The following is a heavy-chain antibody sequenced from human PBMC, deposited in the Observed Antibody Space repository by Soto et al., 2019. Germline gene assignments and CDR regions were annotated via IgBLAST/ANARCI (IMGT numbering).Heavy chain of an antibody. CDR2: IDPSDSYT. CDR3: ARHSSQDRGPPLGMDV. D-gene: IGHD3-10*01. J-gene: IGHJ6*02. V-gene: IGHV5-10-1*01. CDR1: GYSFTSYW. Sequence: PGESLKISCKGSGYSFTSYWISWVRQMPGKGLEWMGRIDPSDSYTNYSPSFQGHVTISADKSISTAYLQWSSLKASDTAMYYCARHSSQDRGPPLGMDVWGQGTTVTVSS.